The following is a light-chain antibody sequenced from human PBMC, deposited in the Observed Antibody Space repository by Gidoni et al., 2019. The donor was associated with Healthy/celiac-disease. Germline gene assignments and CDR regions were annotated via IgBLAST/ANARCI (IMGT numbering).Light chain of an antibody. Sequence: SSELTQDPAVSAALGQTVRITCQGDSLRSSYATWYQQKPGQAPILVIYGKNNRPSGIPDRFSGSSSGNTASLTITGAQAEDEADYYCNSRDSSGNHVIFGGGTKLTVL. CDR3: NSRDSSGNHVI. CDR1: SLRSSY. J-gene: IGLJ2*01. V-gene: IGLV3-19*01. CDR2: GKN.